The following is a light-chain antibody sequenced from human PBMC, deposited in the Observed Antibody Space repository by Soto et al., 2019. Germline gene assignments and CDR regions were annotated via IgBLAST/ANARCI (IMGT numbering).Light chain of an antibody. J-gene: IGKJ1*01. CDR1: QSIGSW. V-gene: IGKV1-5*03. CDR3: QQYGSYSPWT. CDR2: KAS. Sequence: DIQMTQSPSTLSASVGDRVTITCRASQSIGSWLAWYQQKPGKAPKLLIYKASSLESGVPSRFSGSGSGTEFTLTLSSLQPDDFASYYCQQYGSYSPWTFGQGTKVEIQ.